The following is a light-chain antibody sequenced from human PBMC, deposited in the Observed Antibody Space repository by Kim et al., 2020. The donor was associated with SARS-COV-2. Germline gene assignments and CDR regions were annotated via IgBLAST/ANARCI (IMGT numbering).Light chain of an antibody. CDR1: QDFRSW. V-gene: IGKV1-12*01. CDR3: QQTNNFPYT. J-gene: IGKJ2*01. CDR2: AAY. Sequence: DIQMTQSPSFVSASVGDRVTISCRASQDFRSWLSWYQQRPGQAPRLLIYAAYNLQTGVPSRFSGSGSGTDFTLTISSLQPEDFATYYCQQTNNFPYTFGQGTKLEL.